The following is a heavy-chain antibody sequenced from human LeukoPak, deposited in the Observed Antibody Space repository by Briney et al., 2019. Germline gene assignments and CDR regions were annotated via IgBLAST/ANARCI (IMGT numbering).Heavy chain of an antibody. CDR2: ISSSSTYI. Sequence: KAGGSLSLSCAASGFTFSNSSMNWVRQAPGKGLEWVSSISSSSTYIYYADSVKGRFTISRDNAKNSLFLQMNSLRAEDTAVYYCARFALKTPPTDWGQGTLVTVSS. V-gene: IGHV3-21*01. CDR3: ARFALKTPPTD. J-gene: IGHJ4*02. CDR1: GFTFSNSS.